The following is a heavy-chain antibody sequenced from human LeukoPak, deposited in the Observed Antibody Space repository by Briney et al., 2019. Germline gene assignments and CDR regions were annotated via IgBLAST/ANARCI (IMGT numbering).Heavy chain of an antibody. CDR2: VNWNSDTL. Sequence: GGSLRLSCAGSGFIFNNYAMHWVRQPPGKGLEWVSGVNWNSDTLRYADSVRGRFIISRDNAKKSLSLHMNGLRPEDTALYYCAKDLITGTTSPGLYGMDVWGQGTTVIVSS. CDR1: GFIFNNYA. CDR3: AKDLITGTTSPGLYGMDV. D-gene: IGHD1/OR15-1a*01. J-gene: IGHJ6*02. V-gene: IGHV3-9*01.